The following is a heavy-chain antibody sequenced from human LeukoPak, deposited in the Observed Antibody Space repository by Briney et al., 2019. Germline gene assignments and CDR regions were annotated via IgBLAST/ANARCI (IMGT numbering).Heavy chain of an antibody. Sequence: GGSLRLSCAASGFTFSSYSMNWVRQAPGKGLEWVSAIGGRDGSTYYADSVKGRFTISRDNSKNTLYVQMNSLRAEDTAVYYCAKGHYYGSGSLDYWGQGTLVTVSS. D-gene: IGHD3-10*01. V-gene: IGHV3-23*01. CDR2: IGGRDGST. CDR3: AKGHYYGSGSLDY. J-gene: IGHJ4*02. CDR1: GFTFSSYS.